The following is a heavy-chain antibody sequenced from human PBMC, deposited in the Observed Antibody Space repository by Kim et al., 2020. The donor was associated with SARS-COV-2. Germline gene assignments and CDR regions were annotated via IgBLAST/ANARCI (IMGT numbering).Heavy chain of an antibody. D-gene: IGHD6-13*01. CDR1: GGSFSGYY. V-gene: IGHV4-34*01. CDR3: ATSSWPFEY. J-gene: IGHJ4*02. CDR2: INHRGST. Sequence: SETLSLTCAVSGGSFSGYYWSWIRQPPGKGLEWIGEINHRGSTNYNPSLKSRVTISADTSRNQISLKVTSVTAADTAVYYCATSSWPFEYWGQGALVTVS.